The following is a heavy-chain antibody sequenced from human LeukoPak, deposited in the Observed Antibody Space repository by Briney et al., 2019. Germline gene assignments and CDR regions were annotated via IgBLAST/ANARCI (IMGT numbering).Heavy chain of an antibody. Sequence: SETLPLTCTVSGGSISSYYCSWIRQPPGKGLEWIGYIHYSGSTNYNPSLKSRVTISVDTSKNQFSLKLSSVTAADTAVYYCARFRDYSNFDYWGQGTLVTVSS. J-gene: IGHJ4*02. CDR1: GGSISSYY. CDR2: IHYSGST. CDR3: ARFRDYSNFDY. D-gene: IGHD4-11*01. V-gene: IGHV4-59*01.